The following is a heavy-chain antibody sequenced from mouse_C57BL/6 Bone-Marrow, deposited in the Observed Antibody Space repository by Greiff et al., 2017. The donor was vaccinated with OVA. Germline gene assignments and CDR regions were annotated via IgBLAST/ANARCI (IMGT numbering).Heavy chain of an antibody. J-gene: IGHJ3*01. CDR2: IYPRSGNT. V-gene: IGHV1-81*01. Sequence: VKVVESGAELARPGASVKLSCKASGYTFTSYGISWVKQRTGQGLEWIGEIYPRSGNTYYNEKFKGKATLTADKSSSTAYMELRSLTSEDSAVYFCARGGGLPYWGQGTLVTVSA. D-gene: IGHD2-4*01. CDR3: ARGGGLPY. CDR1: GYTFTSYG.